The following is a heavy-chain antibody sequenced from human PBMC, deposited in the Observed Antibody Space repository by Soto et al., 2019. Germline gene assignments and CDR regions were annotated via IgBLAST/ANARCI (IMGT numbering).Heavy chain of an antibody. CDR2: ISGSGGST. CDR1: GFTFSSYA. V-gene: IGHV3-23*01. Sequence: GGSLRLSCAASGFTFSSYAMSWVRQAPGKGLEWVSAISGSGGSTYYADSVKGRFTISRDNSKNTLYLQMNSLRAEDTALYYCAKGLIAVSRSYYYYGMDVWGQGTTVTVSS. D-gene: IGHD6-19*01. J-gene: IGHJ6*02. CDR3: AKGLIAVSRSYYYYGMDV.